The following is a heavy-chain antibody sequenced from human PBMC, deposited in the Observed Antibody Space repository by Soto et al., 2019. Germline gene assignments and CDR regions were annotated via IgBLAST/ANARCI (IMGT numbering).Heavy chain of an antibody. CDR1: GGTFSSYA. J-gene: IGHJ4*02. V-gene: IGHV1-69*06. CDR2: IIPIFGTA. D-gene: IGHD3-22*01. Sequence: SVKVSCKASGGTFSSYAISWVRQAPGQGLEWMGGIIPIFGTANYAQKFQGRVTITADKSTSTAYMELSSLRSEDTAVYYCARDRDWPTYYYDSSGLLFDYWGQETLVTVSS. CDR3: ARDRDWPTYYYDSSGLLFDY.